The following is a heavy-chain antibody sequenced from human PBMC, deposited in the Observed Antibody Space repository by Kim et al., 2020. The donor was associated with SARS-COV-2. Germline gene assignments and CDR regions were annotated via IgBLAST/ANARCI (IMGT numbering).Heavy chain of an antibody. V-gene: IGHV4-59*13. Sequence: SETLSLTCTVSGGSISSYYWSWIRQPPGKGLEWIGYIYYSGSTNYNPSLKSRVTISVDTSKNQFSLKLSSVTAADTAVYYCAREGLGYCSGGSCYRGFDIWGQGTMLTVSS. CDR2: IYYSGST. D-gene: IGHD2-15*01. J-gene: IGHJ3*02. CDR1: GGSISSYY. CDR3: AREGLGYCSGGSCYRGFDI.